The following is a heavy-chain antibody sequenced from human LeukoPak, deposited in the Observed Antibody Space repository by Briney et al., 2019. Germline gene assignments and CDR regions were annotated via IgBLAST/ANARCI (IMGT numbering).Heavy chain of an antibody. CDR1: GGTFSSYA. CDR2: IIPIFGTA. J-gene: IGHJ5*02. D-gene: IGHD2-2*02. Sequence: SVKVSCKASGGTFSSYAISWVRQAPGQGLEWMGGIIPIFGTANYAQKFQGRVTITADESTSTAYTELSSLRSEDTAVYYCARVLSMGVPAAINWFDPWGQGTLVTVSS. V-gene: IGHV1-69*13. CDR3: ARVLSMGVPAAINWFDP.